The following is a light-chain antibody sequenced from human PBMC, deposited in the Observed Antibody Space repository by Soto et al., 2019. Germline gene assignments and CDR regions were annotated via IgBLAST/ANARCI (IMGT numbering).Light chain of an antibody. CDR3: QEYNNWHPIT. CDR1: QSIGSK. V-gene: IGKV3-15*01. CDR2: GAS. J-gene: IGKJ4*01. Sequence: DIVMTQSPATLSVSPGDRATLSCRASQSIGSKLVWYQQKPGQAPRLLIYGASTRATGIPVRFSGSGSGTEFTLTITSLQSEDFAVYYCQEYNNWHPITFGGGTKVEIK.